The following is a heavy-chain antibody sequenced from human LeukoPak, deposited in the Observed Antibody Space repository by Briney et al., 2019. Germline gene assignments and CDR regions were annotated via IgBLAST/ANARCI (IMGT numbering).Heavy chain of an antibody. J-gene: IGHJ5*02. Sequence: GESLKISCKGSGYSFTSYWIDLVRQMPGKGLEWMGIIYPGDSDTRYSPSFQGQVTISADKSISTAYLQWSTLKPSDTAMYYCARGGAYYYGSGPQARSNWFDPWGQGTLVTVSS. CDR1: GYSFTSYW. CDR3: ARGGAYYYGSGPQARSNWFDP. CDR2: IYPGDSDT. V-gene: IGHV5-51*01. D-gene: IGHD3-10*01.